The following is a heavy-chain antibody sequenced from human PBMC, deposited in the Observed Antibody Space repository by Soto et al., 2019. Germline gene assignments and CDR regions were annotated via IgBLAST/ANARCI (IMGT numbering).Heavy chain of an antibody. D-gene: IGHD6-19*01. CDR1: GFTFDDYA. CDR2: ISWNSGKI. V-gene: IGHV3-9*01. CDR3: AKDMGAGIFYFYYMDV. Sequence: SLKISCAASGFTFDDYAMHWVRQAPGKGLEWVSGISWNSGKIGYADSVKGRFTISRDNAKNSLYLQMNSLRPEDTALYYCAKDMGAGIFYFYYMDVWGKGTTVTVSS. J-gene: IGHJ6*03.